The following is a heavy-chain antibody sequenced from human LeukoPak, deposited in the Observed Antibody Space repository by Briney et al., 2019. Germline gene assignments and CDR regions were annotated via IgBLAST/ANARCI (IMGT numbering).Heavy chain of an antibody. CDR1: GYTVTSYG. D-gene: IGHD3-22*01. CDR3: ARDLTRAWYYYDSSGYSY. Sequence: ASVKVSCKASGYTVTSYGISWVRQAPGQGLEWMEWISAYNGNTNYAQKLQGRVTMTTDTSTSTAYMELRSLRSDDTAVYYCARDLTRAWYYYDSSGYSYWGQGTLVTVSS. J-gene: IGHJ4*02. V-gene: IGHV1-18*01. CDR2: ISAYNGNT.